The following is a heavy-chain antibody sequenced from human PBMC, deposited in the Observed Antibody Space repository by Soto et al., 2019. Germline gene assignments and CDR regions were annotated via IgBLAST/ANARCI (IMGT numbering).Heavy chain of an antibody. CDR3: DRGAHTDYYYYYGMDV. V-gene: IGHV1-18*01. D-gene: IGHD2-8*02. CDR2: ISTYNGDT. CDR1: GYSFTTYG. Sequence: GASVKVSCKASGYSFTTYGISWVRQAPGQGLEWMGWISTYNGDTDYAQSLQGRVIMTTDTSTNTAYIELSSLRSEDTAVYYCDRGAHTDYYYYYGMDVWAQGTTVTVSS. J-gene: IGHJ6*01.